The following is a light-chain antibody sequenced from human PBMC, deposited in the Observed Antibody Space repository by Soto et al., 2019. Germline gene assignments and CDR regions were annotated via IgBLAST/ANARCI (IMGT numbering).Light chain of an antibody. CDR3: QQYKSYSSIT. CDR1: QNIDSW. Sequence: DFQLTQSPSTLSASVGDRVTITCRASQNIDSWLAWYQQKPGKAPKLLIYDASILTSGAPSSFSGSGSGTEFTLTISSLQPDDFATYYCQQYKSYSSITFGQGTRLEI. V-gene: IGKV1-5*01. CDR2: DAS. J-gene: IGKJ5*01.